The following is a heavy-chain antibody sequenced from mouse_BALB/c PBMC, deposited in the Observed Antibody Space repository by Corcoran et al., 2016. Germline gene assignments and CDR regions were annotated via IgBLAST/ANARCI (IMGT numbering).Heavy chain of an antibody. CDR3: ATLLRPFDY. Sequence: DVQLQESGPGLVKPSQSLSLTCSVTGYSITSGYYWNWIRQFPGNKLEWMGYISYDGSNNYNPSLKNRISITRDTSKNQFFLKLNSATTEDTATYYCATLLRPFDYWGQGTTLTVSS. CDR2: ISYDGSN. D-gene: IGHD1-2*01. J-gene: IGHJ2*01. CDR1: GYSITSGYY. V-gene: IGHV3-6*02.